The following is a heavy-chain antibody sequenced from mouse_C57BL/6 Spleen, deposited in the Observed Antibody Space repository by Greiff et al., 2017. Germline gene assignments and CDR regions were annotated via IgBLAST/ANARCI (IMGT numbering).Heavy chain of an antibody. Sequence: EVKVEESGGGLVKPGGSLKLSCAASGFTFSDYGMHWVRQAPEKGLEWVAYISSGSSTIYYADTVKGRFTISRDNAKNTLFLQMTSLRSEDTAMYYCARRYGSSRAWFAYWGQGTLVTVSA. D-gene: IGHD1-1*01. CDR3: ARRYGSSRAWFAY. J-gene: IGHJ3*01. CDR2: ISSGSSTI. V-gene: IGHV5-17*01. CDR1: GFTFSDYG.